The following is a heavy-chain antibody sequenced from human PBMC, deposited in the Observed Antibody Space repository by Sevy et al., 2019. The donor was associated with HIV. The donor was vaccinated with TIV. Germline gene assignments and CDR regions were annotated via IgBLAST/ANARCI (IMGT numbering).Heavy chain of an antibody. D-gene: IGHD3-22*01. CDR1: GYSFTSHW. J-gene: IGHJ4*02. Sequence: GESLKISCKGSGYSFTSHWIGWVRHMPGKGLEWMGIIYPDDPDTRYSPSFQGQVTFSADKSISTAYLQWSSLKASDTAMYYCATSRSGYFDSSGYYIYWGQGTLVTVSS. CDR2: IYPDDPDT. V-gene: IGHV5-51*01. CDR3: ATSRSGYFDSSGYYIY.